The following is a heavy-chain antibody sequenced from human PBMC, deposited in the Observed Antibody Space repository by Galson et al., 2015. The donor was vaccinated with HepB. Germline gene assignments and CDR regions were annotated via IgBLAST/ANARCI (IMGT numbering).Heavy chain of an antibody. CDR1: GGTFSSYA. J-gene: IGHJ4*02. Sequence: SVKVSCKASGGTFSSYAISWVRQAPGQGFEWMGRIIPILGIANYAQKFQGRVTITADKSTSTAYMELSSLRSEDTAVYYCARVAVAGTFDYWGQGTLVTVSS. CDR3: ARVAVAGTFDY. CDR2: IIPILGIA. D-gene: IGHD6-19*01. V-gene: IGHV1-69*04.